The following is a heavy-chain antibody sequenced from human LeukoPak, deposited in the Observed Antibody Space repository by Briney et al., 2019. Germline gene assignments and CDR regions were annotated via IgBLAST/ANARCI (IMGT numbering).Heavy chain of an antibody. J-gene: IGHJ4*02. CDR2: IYYTGST. D-gene: IGHD3-22*01. Sequence: SETLSLTCTVSGGSVSSSSYQWGWIRQPPGKGLEWIGNIYYTGSTYYKASLKSRVTISVDTSKNQFSLKLSSVTAADTAVYYCARTTYYYDSSGYPLPPDYWGQGILVTVSS. CDR3: ARTTYYYDSSGYPLPPDY. CDR1: GGSVSSSSYQ. V-gene: IGHV4-39*01.